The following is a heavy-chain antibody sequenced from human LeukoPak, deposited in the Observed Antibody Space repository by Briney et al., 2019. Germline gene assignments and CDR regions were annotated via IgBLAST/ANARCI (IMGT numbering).Heavy chain of an antibody. D-gene: IGHD6-13*01. CDR3: ARVVAHSSSWYSFYYYYYYMDV. V-gene: IGHV3-48*03. Sequence: GGSLRLSCAASGFTFSSYEMHWVRQAPGKGLEWVSYISSSDSTIYYADSVKGRFTISRDNAKNSLYLQMNSLRAEDTAVYYCARVVAHSSSWYSFYYYYYYMDVWGKGTTVTISS. CDR2: ISSSDSTI. J-gene: IGHJ6*03. CDR1: GFTFSSYE.